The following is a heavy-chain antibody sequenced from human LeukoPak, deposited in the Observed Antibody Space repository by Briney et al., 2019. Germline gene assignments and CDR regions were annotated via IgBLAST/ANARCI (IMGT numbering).Heavy chain of an antibody. D-gene: IGHD3-9*01. V-gene: IGHV4-59*08. Sequence: SETLSLTCTVSGGSISSYYWSWIRQPPGKGLEWIGYIYYSGSTNYNPSLKSRVTISVDTSKTHFSLNLSSVTAADTAVYYCARLQGENYDILTGYYVLSSWFDPWGQGTLVTVSS. CDR1: GGSISSYY. J-gene: IGHJ5*02. CDR3: ARLQGENYDILTGYYVLSSWFDP. CDR2: IYYSGST.